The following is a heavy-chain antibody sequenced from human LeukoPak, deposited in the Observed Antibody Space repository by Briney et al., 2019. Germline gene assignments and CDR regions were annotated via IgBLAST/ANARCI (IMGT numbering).Heavy chain of an antibody. J-gene: IGHJ4*02. V-gene: IGHV4-59*08. CDR3: ARLKTDYGGNDYYFDY. D-gene: IGHD4-23*01. Sequence: PSETLSLACTVSGGSISNYYWSWIRQPPGKGLEWIGYIYYTGSTNYNPSLKSRVTISVDTSKNQFSLRLSSVTAADTAVYYCARLKTDYGGNDYYFDYWGQGTLVTVSS. CDR2: IYYTGST. CDR1: GGSISNYY.